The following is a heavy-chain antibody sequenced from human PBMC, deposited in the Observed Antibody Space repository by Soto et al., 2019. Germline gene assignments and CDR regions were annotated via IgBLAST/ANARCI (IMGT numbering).Heavy chain of an antibody. CDR2: ISGSGGST. CDR3: AKGRRIAVAGNAFDI. Sequence: PGGSLRLSCAASGFTFSSYAMSWVRQAPGKGLEWVSAISGSGGSTYYADSVKGRFTISRDNSKNTLYLQMNSLRAEDTAVYYYAKGRRIAVAGNAFDIWGQGTMVTVSS. CDR1: GFTFSSYA. J-gene: IGHJ3*02. V-gene: IGHV3-23*01. D-gene: IGHD6-19*01.